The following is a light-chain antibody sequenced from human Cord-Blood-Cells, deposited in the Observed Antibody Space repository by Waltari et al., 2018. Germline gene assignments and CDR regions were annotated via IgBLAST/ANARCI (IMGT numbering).Light chain of an antibody. CDR2: AAS. CDR3: QPSYSTPLT. J-gene: IGKJ4*02. V-gene: IGKV1-39*01. CDR1: QSISSY. Sequence: DIQMTQSQSSLSASVGDRVTITCRASQSISSYLNWYQQKPGKAPKLLIYAASSLQSGVPSRFNCSGSETDFTLTISRLQPEDFATYYCQPSYSTPLTFGGGTKVEIK.